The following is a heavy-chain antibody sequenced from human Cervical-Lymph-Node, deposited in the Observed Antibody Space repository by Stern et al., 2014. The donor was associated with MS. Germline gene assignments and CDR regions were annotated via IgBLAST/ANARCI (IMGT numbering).Heavy chain of an antibody. V-gene: IGHV1-69*01. CDR1: GDTFTRHA. J-gene: IGHJ4*02. D-gene: IGHD4-11*01. CDR2: IIPIFGTT. Sequence: VQLVESGAAVRKPGSSGKVSCQTSGDTFTRHAINWVRQAPGQGLEWMGGIIPIFGTTNHAQKFRDRVTITADASTNTVYMELNSLRSEDTAVYFCARAGGSTVGYYVDYWGQGTLVTVSS. CDR3: ARAGGSTVGYYVDY.